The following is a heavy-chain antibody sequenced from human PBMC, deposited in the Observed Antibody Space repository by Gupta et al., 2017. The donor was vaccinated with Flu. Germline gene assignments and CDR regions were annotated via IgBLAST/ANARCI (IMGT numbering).Heavy chain of an antibody. Sequence: QMQLVQSGPEVKKPGTSVKVSCKASGFTFTSSAMQWVRQARGQRLEWIGWIVVGSGNTNYAQKFQERVTITRDMSTSTAYMELSSLRSEDTAVYYCAASYYDFWSGTPYGMDVWGQGTTVTVSS. V-gene: IGHV1-58*02. J-gene: IGHJ6*02. CDR3: AASYYDFWSGTPYGMDV. CDR1: GFTFTSSA. D-gene: IGHD3-3*01. CDR2: IVVGSGNT.